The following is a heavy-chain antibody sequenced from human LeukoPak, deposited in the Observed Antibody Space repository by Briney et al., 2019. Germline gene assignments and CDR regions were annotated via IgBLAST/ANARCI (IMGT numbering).Heavy chain of an antibody. CDR3: ARGVTWELPDY. CDR2: INHSGST. D-gene: IGHD1-26*01. V-gene: IGHV4-34*01. CDR1: GGSFSGYY. J-gene: IGHJ4*02. Sequence: PSETLPLTCAVYGGSFSGYYWSWIRQPPGKGLEWIGEINHSGSTNYNPSLKSRVTISVDTSKNQFSLKLSSVTAADTAVYYCARGVTWELPDYWGQGTLVTVSS.